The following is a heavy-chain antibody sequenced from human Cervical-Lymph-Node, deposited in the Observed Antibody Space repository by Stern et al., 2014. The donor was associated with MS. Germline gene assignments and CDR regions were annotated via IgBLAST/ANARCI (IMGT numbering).Heavy chain of an antibody. J-gene: IGHJ3*02. Sequence: VQLQESGPGLVKPSETLSLTCTVSSGSISSYYWSWIRQSPGKGLEWIGYVYYSGRTNYNPSITSRVTISVDMFKNQFFLKLHSVTAADTAVYYCARGDALDIWGQGTMVTVSS. V-gene: IGHV4-59*01. CDR2: VYYSGRT. CDR1: SGSISSYY. CDR3: ARGDALDI.